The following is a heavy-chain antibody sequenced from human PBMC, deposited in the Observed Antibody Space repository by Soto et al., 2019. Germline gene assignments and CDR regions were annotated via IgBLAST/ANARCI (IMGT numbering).Heavy chain of an antibody. CDR1: GGSISTSNW. CDR3: ARGSYASQFDY. V-gene: IGHV4-4*02. CDR2: IHHRGGT. D-gene: IGHD3-16*01. Sequence: QVQLQESGPGLVKPSGTLSLTCGVSGGSISTSNWWSWVRQPLGKGLEWIAEIHHRGGTNYNPSLENRVTMSVDKSKNQFSLNLRSLTAADTAVYYCARGSYASQFDYWGQGTPVTVSS. J-gene: IGHJ4*02.